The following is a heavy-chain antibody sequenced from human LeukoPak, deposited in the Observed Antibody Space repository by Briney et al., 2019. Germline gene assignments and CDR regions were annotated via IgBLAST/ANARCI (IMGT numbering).Heavy chain of an antibody. CDR2: ISYDGKNM. CDR3: ASYDILTGYHSPFDY. Sequence: PGRSLRLSCAASGFTFSSYGMHWVRQAPGKGLEWVAVISYDGKNMYYADSVKGRFTISGDNSQNTLYLQMNSLRVEDTGVYYCASYDILTGYHSPFDYWGQGSLVTVSS. D-gene: IGHD3-9*01. CDR1: GFTFSSYG. J-gene: IGHJ4*02. V-gene: IGHV3-30*03.